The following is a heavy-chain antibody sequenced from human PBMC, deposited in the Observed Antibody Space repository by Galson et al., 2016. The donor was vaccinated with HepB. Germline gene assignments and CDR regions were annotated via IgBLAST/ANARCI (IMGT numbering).Heavy chain of an antibody. CDR3: ARRNYYEGTGTFDY. Sequence: SVKVSCKASGYTFTTYSISWVRQAPGQGLEWMGWISAYNGNTNYAQKFQGRVTMTTDTSTSTAYMELRSLRSDDTAVYYCARRNYYEGTGTFDYWGQGTLVTVSS. V-gene: IGHV1-18*04. CDR1: GYTFTTYS. CDR2: ISAYNGNT. D-gene: IGHD3-22*01. J-gene: IGHJ4*02.